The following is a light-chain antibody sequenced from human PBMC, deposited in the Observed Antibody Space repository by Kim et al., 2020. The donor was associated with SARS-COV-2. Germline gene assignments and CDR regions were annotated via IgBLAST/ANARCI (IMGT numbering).Light chain of an antibody. V-gene: IGKV3-11*01. CDR2: ETS. CDR1: QSVGNS. CDR3: QQRYNGPVT. Sequence: EIVLSQSPATLSLSPGERATLSCRPSQSVGNSLAWFQQKPGQAPRLLIFETSNRATSIPARFSGTGSETAFTLTISSLEPEDLAVYYWQQRYNGPVTFGGGTRVDMK. J-gene: IGKJ4*01.